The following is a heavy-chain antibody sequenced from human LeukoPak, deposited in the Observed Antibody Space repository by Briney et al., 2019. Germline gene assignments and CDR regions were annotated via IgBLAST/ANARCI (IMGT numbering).Heavy chain of an antibody. V-gene: IGHV5-51*01. Sequence: GESLKISCKGTGYSFNTYWIGWVRQMPGKGLEYMGGIYPGDSDTRYNPSFQGQVTFSVDKSISTAYLQWSSLKASDTAMYYCARPGYSSGWQLDHWGQGTLVTVSS. D-gene: IGHD6-25*01. CDR3: ARPGYSSGWQLDH. CDR1: GYSFNTYW. J-gene: IGHJ4*02. CDR2: IYPGDSDT.